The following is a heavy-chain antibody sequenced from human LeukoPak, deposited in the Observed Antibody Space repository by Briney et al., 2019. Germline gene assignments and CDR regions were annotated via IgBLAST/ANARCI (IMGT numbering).Heavy chain of an antibody. J-gene: IGHJ5*02. CDR2: NSSSSYT. CDR3: ARGGGDIVVVPAATRGIRNWFDP. CDR1: GFTFSYYY. D-gene: IGHD2-2*01. Sequence: PRGSLRLLCAASGFTFSYYYMSWIRQAPGKGVELVSYNSSSSYTNYADSVKGRFTISRDNAKNSLYLQMDSLRAEDTAVYYCARGGGDIVVVPAATRGIRNWFDPWGQGTLVTVSS. V-gene: IGHV3-11*06.